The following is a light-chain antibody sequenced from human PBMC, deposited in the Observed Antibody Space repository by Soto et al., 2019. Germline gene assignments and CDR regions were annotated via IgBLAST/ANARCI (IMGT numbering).Light chain of an antibody. J-gene: IGKJ5*01. Sequence: EIVMTQSPATLSLSPGERATLSFRASQTIDNTLAWYQRKPGQAPRLLIYDASTRATGVPARFSGSGSGTDFTHTISSLQSEDFAVYYCQQYNNWLITFGQGTRLEI. CDR3: QQYNNWLIT. CDR1: QTIDNT. CDR2: DAS. V-gene: IGKV3-15*01.